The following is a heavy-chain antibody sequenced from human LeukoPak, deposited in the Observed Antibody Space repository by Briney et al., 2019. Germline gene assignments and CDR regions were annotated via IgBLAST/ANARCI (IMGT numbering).Heavy chain of an antibody. CDR2: INHSERT. V-gene: IGHV4-34*01. CDR1: GGSFSGYF. D-gene: IGHD2-21*01. Sequence: PSETLSLTCGVSGGSFSGYFWSWIRQPPGKGLEWIGEINHSERTNYNPSLKSRVTMSVDTSKKQFSLKLSAVTAADTAVYYCARGRRYCAGVCYSGWFDSWGQGTLVTVSS. J-gene: IGHJ5*01. CDR3: ARGRRYCAGVCYSGWFDS.